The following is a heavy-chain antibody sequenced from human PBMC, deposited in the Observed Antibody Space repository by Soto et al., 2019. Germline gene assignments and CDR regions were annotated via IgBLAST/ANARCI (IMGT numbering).Heavy chain of an antibody. D-gene: IGHD3-22*01. CDR2: IVVGSGNR. CDR1: GSTFTSSA. Sequence: SVKVSCKASGSTFTSSAVRGVRQARGQRLEWIGWIVVGSGNRNYAQKFQERVTITRDMSTSTAYMELSSLRSEDTAVYYCAAVPFFQYSDSSGYYSPPPGPDYWGQGTMVTVSS. V-gene: IGHV1-58*01. J-gene: IGHJ4*02. CDR3: AAVPFFQYSDSSGYYSPPPGPDY.